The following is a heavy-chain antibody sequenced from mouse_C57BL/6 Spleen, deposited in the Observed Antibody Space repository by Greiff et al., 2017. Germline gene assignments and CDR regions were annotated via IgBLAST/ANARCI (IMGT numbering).Heavy chain of an antibody. CDR1: GYTFTDYY. J-gene: IGHJ2*01. V-gene: IGHV1-26*01. CDR2: INPNNGGT. Sequence: VQLKQSGPELVKPGASVKISCKASGYTFTDYYMNWVKQSHGKSLEWIGDINPNNGGTSYNQKFKGKATLTVDKSSSTAYMELRSLTSEDSAVYYCARALYYGNYYFDYWGQGTTLTVSS. D-gene: IGHD2-1*01. CDR3: ARALYYGNYYFDY.